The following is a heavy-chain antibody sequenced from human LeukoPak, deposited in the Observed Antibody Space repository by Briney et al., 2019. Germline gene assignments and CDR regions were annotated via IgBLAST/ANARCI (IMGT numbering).Heavy chain of an antibody. Sequence: GGSLRLSCAASGFIFRTEPMNWVRQAPGKGPEWLSNIRDTGNDMSYADSVRGRFTISRDNARNSLFLQMDNLRVEDTALYYCVRDVYWAFDRRGQGTLVTVSS. V-gene: IGHV3-48*01. CDR1: GFIFRTEP. J-gene: IGHJ4*02. D-gene: IGHD1-26*01. CDR3: VRDVYWAFDR. CDR2: IRDTGNDM.